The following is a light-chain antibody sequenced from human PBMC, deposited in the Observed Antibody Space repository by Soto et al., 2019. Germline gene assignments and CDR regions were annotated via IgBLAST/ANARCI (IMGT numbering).Light chain of an antibody. CDR3: SSYTGSSTLYV. Sequence: QSALTQPASVSGSPGQSITISCTVTSSDVGGYNYVSWYQQHPGKAPKLMIYDVSTRPSGVSNRFSGSKSGNTASLTISGLQAEDEADYHCSSYTGSSTLYVFGTGTKLTVL. V-gene: IGLV2-14*01. J-gene: IGLJ1*01. CDR2: DVS. CDR1: SSDVGGYNY.